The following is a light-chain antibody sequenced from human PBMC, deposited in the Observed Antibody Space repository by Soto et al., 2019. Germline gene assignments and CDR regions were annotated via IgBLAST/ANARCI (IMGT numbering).Light chain of an antibody. J-gene: IGLJ1*01. V-gene: IGLV2-14*01. CDR1: SSDVGGYNY. CDR3: SSYTSSNTGV. Sequence: QSALTQPASVSGSPGQSITISCTGTSSDVGGYNYVSWYQQHPGKAPKLMIYEVSNRPSGVSNRFSGSKSGNTASLTISGLQAEDEADYSCSSYTSSNTGVFGPGTKVTVL. CDR2: EVS.